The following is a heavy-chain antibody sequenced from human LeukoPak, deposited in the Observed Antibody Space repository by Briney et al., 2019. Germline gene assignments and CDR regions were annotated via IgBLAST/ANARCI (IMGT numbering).Heavy chain of an antibody. CDR3: ARDLRSTMVRGVIAYYYYYMDV. CDR2: MIPIFGTA. D-gene: IGHD3-10*01. J-gene: IGHJ6*03. CDR1: GGTFSSYA. V-gene: IGHV1-69*13. Sequence: SVKVSCKASGGTFSSYAISWVRQAPGLGLEWMGGMIPIFGTANYAQKFQGRVTITADESTSTAYMELSSLRSEDTAVYYCARDLRSTMVRGVIAYYYYYMDVWGKGTTVTVSS.